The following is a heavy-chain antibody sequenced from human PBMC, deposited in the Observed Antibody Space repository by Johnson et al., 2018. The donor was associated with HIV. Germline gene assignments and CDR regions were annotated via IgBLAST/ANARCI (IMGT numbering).Heavy chain of an antibody. J-gene: IGHJ3*02. CDR3: ARDKYGVPSGTFDI. D-gene: IGHD4-17*01. CDR1: GFKLYEYD. CDR2: INWSGGGT. V-gene: IGHV3-20*04. Sequence: VQLVESGGDVVRPGGSLRISCVASGFKLYEYDVSWVRQVPGKGLEWVSGINWSGGGTSYADSVKGRFTVSSDNAKKSLYLQINSLRAEDTAFYYCARDKYGVPSGTFDIWGQGTMVTVSS.